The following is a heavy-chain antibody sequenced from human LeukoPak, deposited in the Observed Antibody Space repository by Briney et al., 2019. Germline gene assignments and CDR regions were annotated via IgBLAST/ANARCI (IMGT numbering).Heavy chain of an antibody. CDR3: AKDIAARHGFDY. CDR1: GFTFSSYA. J-gene: IGHJ4*02. Sequence: QSGGSLRLSCAASGFTFSSYAMTWVRQAPGKGLEWVSAISGSGGSTYYADSVKGRFTISRDNSKNTLYLQMNSLRAEDTAVYYCAKDIAARHGFDYWGQGTLVTVSS. CDR2: ISGSGGST. V-gene: IGHV3-23*01. D-gene: IGHD6-6*01.